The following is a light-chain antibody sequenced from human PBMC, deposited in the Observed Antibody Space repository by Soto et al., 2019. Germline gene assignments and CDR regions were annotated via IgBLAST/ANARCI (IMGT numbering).Light chain of an antibody. J-gene: IGKJ1*01. CDR1: QSIDNY. CDR3: QQCFSSPPT. V-gene: IGKV1-39*01. CDR2: AAS. Sequence: DIQMHKSPSSLSASVGDRVTITCRASQSIDNYLSWYQQIPGKAPKLLIYAASNLQRGVPSRFSGSGSGTEFTLTISNLQPDDFAVYYCQQCFSSPPTFGQGTMVDIK.